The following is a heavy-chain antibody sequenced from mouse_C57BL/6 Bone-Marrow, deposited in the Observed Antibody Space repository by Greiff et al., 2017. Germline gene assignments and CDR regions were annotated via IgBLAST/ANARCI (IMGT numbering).Heavy chain of an antibody. CDR1: GYTFTSYW. V-gene: IGHV1-64*01. J-gene: IGHJ3*01. Sequence: VQLQQPGAELVKPGASVKLSCKASGYTFTSYWMHWVKQRPGQGLEWIGMIHPNSGSTNYNEKFKSKATLTVDKSSSTAYMQLSSLTSEDSAVYYCARDGYHVAFAYWGQGTLVTVSA. D-gene: IGHD2-3*01. CDR2: IHPNSGST. CDR3: ARDGYHVAFAY.